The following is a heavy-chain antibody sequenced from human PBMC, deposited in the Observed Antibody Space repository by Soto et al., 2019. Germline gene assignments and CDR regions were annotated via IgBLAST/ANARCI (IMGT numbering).Heavy chain of an antibody. D-gene: IGHD1-1*01. Sequence: EVQLVQSGAEVKKPGESLRLSCQGSGYRFINYWISWVRQMPGKGLEWVGRIDPSDSYTVYSPSFQGHVTISIDTAINPAFLEWRSLQASDTAMYYCVRHGNGTPFYFDFWGRGTLVTVSS. J-gene: IGHJ4*02. CDR2: IDPSDSYT. CDR1: GYRFINYW. V-gene: IGHV5-10-1*03. CDR3: VRHGNGTPFYFDF.